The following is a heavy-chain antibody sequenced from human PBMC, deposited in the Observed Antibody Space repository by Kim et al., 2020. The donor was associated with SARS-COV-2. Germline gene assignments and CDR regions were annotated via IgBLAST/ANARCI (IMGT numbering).Heavy chain of an antibody. Sequence: GGSLRLSCAASGFSFSSYAMSWVRQAPGKGLEWVSAISCSGGSTYYADSVKGRFTISRDNSKNTLYLQMNSLRAEDTAVYYCAKDVSLFKIFWVGTPGGMDVWGQGTTVTVSS. CDR3: AKDVSLFKIFWVGTPGGMDV. V-gene: IGHV3-23*01. J-gene: IGHJ6*02. CDR1: GFSFSSYA. CDR2: ISCSGGST. D-gene: IGHD3-3*01.